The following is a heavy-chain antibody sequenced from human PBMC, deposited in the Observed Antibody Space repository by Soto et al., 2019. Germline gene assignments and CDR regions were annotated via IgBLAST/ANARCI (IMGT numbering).Heavy chain of an antibody. J-gene: IGHJ4*02. V-gene: IGHV4-59*01. Sequence: ETLSLTCTVSGGSISSYYWSWIRQPPGKRLEWIGYVYYSGTTNYNPSLKRRVTISVDLSKNQFSLRLSSVTTADTALYYCARTTAVPNSLRSRYFFDYWGQGTLVTVSS. CDR1: GGSISSYY. D-gene: IGHD4-17*01. CDR3: ARTTAVPNSLRSRYFFDY. CDR2: VYYSGTT.